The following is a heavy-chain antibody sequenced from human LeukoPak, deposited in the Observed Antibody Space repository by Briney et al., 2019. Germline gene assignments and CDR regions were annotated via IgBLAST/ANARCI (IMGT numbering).Heavy chain of an antibody. Sequence: SVKVSCKASGGTFSSYAISWVRQAPGQGLEWMGRIIPILGVANYAQKFQGRVTITADKSTSTACMELSSLRSEDTAVYYCARCLGYCSGGSCYSHWFDPWGQGTLVTVSS. J-gene: IGHJ5*02. CDR1: GGTFSSYA. CDR3: ARCLGYCSGGSCYSHWFDP. V-gene: IGHV1-69*04. CDR2: IIPILGVA. D-gene: IGHD2-15*01.